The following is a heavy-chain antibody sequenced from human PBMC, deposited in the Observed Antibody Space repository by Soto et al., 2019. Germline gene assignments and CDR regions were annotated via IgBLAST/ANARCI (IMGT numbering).Heavy chain of an antibody. D-gene: IGHD3-16*01. CDR2: VYYSGNT. J-gene: IGHJ6*02. CDR1: CGSLSSYY. Sequence: SETLSLTCTVSCGSLSSYYWTWIRQPPGKGLEWIGYVYYSGNTNYNPSLKSRVTISVDTSKNQFSLKLGSVTAADTAVYYCAREGAARGYYYYGTDVWGQGTTVTVSS. CDR3: AREGAARGYYYYGTDV. V-gene: IGHV4-59*01.